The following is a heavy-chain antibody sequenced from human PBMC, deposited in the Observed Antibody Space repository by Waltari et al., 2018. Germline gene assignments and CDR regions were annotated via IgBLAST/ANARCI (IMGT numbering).Heavy chain of an antibody. Sequence: EPQLLQSGGGMAQPGGSLRLSCIPFGFQSNNPMAWVRQAQGRGLEWVAGISRPGGNTYYADSVRGRFIISRDLSQNTLYLHLNSLRVEDTAVYYCSHQLLSNFFHGMDVWGQGTTVTVSS. CDR2: ISRPGGNT. CDR1: GFQSNNP. CDR3: SHQLLSNFFHGMDV. D-gene: IGHD2-2*01. J-gene: IGHJ6*02. V-gene: IGHV3-23*01.